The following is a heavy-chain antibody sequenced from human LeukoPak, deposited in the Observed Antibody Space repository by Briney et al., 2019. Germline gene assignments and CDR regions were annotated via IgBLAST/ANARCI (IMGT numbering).Heavy chain of an antibody. CDR2: ISAYNGNT. Sequence: VASVKVSCKASGYTFTSYGISWVRQAPGQGLEWMGWISAYNGNTNYAQKLQGRVTMTTDTSTSTAYMELRSLRSDDTAVYYCARGNPLHPQGQLERPGWIDYWGQGTLVTVSS. CDR1: GYTFTSYG. CDR3: ARGNPLHPQGQLERPGWIDY. J-gene: IGHJ4*02. V-gene: IGHV1-18*04. D-gene: IGHD1-1*01.